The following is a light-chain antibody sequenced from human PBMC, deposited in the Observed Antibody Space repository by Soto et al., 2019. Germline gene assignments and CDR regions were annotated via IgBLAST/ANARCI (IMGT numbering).Light chain of an antibody. CDR3: QSYDSSLSGSYV. J-gene: IGLJ1*01. Sequence: QAVVTQPPSVSGAPGQRVTISCTGSSSNIGAGYDVHRYQQLPGTAPKVLIYANRNRPSGVPDRFSGSRSATSASLAITGLQAEDEADYYCQSYDSSLSGSYVFGAGTKLTVL. V-gene: IGLV1-40*01. CDR2: ANR. CDR1: SSNIGAGYD.